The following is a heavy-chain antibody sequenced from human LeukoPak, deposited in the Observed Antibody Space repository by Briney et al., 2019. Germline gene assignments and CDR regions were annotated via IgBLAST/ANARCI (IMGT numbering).Heavy chain of an antibody. CDR1: GGTFSSYA. CDR2: IIPILGIA. Sequence: SVKVSCKASGGTFSSYAISWVRQAPGQGLEWMGRIIPILGIANYAQKFQGRVTITADKSTSTAYMELSSLRSEDAAVYYCATLGRDYDSSGYSFRFDYWGQGTLVTVSS. J-gene: IGHJ4*02. CDR3: ATLGRDYDSSGYSFRFDY. D-gene: IGHD3-22*01. V-gene: IGHV1-69*04.